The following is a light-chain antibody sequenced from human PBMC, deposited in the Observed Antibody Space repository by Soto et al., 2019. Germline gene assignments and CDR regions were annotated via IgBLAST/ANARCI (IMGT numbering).Light chain of an antibody. V-gene: IGLV2-18*02. CDR2: EVS. Sequence: QSALTQPPSVSGSPGQSVTISCTGTSSDVGSYNRVSWYQQSPGTAPKLMIYEVSNRPSGVPDRFSGSKSGNTASLTISGLQAEDEADYYCSSRTSSSSLLFGGGTKLTVL. CDR1: SSDVGSYNR. J-gene: IGLJ2*01. CDR3: SSRTSSSSLL.